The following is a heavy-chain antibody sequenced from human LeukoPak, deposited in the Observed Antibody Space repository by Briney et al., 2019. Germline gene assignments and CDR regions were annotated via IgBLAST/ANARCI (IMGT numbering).Heavy chain of an antibody. D-gene: IGHD6-19*01. CDR1: GFTFSSYW. J-gene: IGHJ4*02. V-gene: IGHV3-74*01. Sequence: GGSLRLSCAASGFTFSSYWMHWVRQAPGKGLVWVSRINAGGSSTSYADSVKGRFTISRDNAKNTLYLQMNSLRAEDTAVYYCAPSSLTYSSGWYGYWGRGTLVTVSS. CDR2: INAGGSST. CDR3: APSSLTYSSGWYGY.